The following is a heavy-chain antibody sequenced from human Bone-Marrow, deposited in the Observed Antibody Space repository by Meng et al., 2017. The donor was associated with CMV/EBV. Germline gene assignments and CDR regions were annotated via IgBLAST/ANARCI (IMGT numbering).Heavy chain of an antibody. Sequence: GGSLRLSCVASGFTFSDYYMSWIRQAPGKGLEWVSYIGISGSTIYYVDSVKGRFTISRDNAKNSLYLQMNSLRAEDTAVYYCASGFVADYHPNYYYYGMDVWGQGTTVTGSS. CDR3: ASGFVADYHPNYYYYGMDV. D-gene: IGHD2-15*01. J-gene: IGHJ6*01. CDR1: GFTFSDYY. CDR2: IGISGSTI. V-gene: IGHV3-11*04.